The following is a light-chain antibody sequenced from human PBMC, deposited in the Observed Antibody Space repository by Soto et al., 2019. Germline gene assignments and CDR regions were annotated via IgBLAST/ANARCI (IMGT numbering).Light chain of an antibody. J-gene: IGLJ1*01. Sequence: QSVLTQPASVSGSPGQSIAISCTGTSSAVGAYNYVSWYQQHPGKAPKVLIYDVTYRPSGISDRFSGSKSGNTASVTISGLQAEDEADYYCTSYTTSSPYVLGTGTKVTVL. V-gene: IGLV2-14*03. CDR1: SSAVGAYNY. CDR3: TSYTTSSPYV. CDR2: DVT.